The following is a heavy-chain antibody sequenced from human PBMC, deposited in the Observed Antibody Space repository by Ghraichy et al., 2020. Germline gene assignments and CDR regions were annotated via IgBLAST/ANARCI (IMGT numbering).Heavy chain of an antibody. Sequence: SETLSLTCTVSGGSISSGSYYWSWIRQPAGKGLEWIGRIYTSGSTNYNPSLKSRVTISVDTSKNQFSLKLSSVTAADTAVYYCARYFDWLSPPYGMDVWGQGTTVTVSS. CDR3: ARYFDWLSPPYGMDV. V-gene: IGHV4-61*02. CDR2: IYTSGST. J-gene: IGHJ6*02. D-gene: IGHD3-9*01. CDR1: GGSISSGSYY.